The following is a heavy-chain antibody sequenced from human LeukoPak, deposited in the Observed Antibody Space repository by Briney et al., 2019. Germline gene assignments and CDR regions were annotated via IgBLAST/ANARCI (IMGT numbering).Heavy chain of an antibody. CDR3: ARGPTISETGYFDY. Sequence: PSETLSLTCSVYGGSFSDYFWSWIRQSPGKGLEWIGEIDDGGNTNYNPSVKSRVSISVDTSKNQFSLKVTSLTAADTAVYYCARGPTISETGYFDYWGQGTLVTVSS. D-gene: IGHD1-1*01. J-gene: IGHJ4*03. V-gene: IGHV4-34*01. CDR2: IDDGGNT. CDR1: GGSFSDYF.